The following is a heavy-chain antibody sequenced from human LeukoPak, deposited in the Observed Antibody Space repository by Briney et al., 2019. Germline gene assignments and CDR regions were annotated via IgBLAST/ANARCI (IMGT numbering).Heavy chain of an antibody. CDR2: ISYDGSNK. CDR3: ARVPWFGELYY. V-gene: IGHV3-30*04. CDR1: GFTFSSYA. Sequence: GGSLRLSCAASGFTFSSYAMHWVRQAPGKGLEWVAVISYDGSNKYYADSVKGRFTISRDNSKNSLYLQMNSLRAEDTAVYYCARVPWFGELYYWGQGTLVTVSS. D-gene: IGHD3-10*01. J-gene: IGHJ4*02.